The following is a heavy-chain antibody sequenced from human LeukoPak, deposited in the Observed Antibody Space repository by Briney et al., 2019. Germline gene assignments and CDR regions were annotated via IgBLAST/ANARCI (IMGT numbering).Heavy chain of an antibody. D-gene: IGHD6-13*01. Sequence: SETLSLTCTVSGGSISSSSYYWSWIRQPAGKGLEWIGRIYTSGSTNYNPSLKSRVTISVDTSKNQFSLKLSSVTAADTAVYYCARDLFRLAAAGTLSSAFDIWGQGTMVTVSS. CDR2: IYTSGST. J-gene: IGHJ3*02. CDR1: GGSISSSSYY. CDR3: ARDLFRLAAAGTLSSAFDI. V-gene: IGHV4-61*02.